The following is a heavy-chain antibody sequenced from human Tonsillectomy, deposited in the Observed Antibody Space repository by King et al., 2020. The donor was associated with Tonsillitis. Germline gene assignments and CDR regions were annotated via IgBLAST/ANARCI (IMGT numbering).Heavy chain of an antibody. V-gene: IGHV3-30*18. CDR2: MSYDGSNK. CDR1: GFPFSSCG. CDR3: AKAGGIAAAGMDY. J-gene: IGHJ4*02. Sequence: VQLVESGGGVVQPGRSLRLSCAASGFPFSSCGVHWVRQAPGKGLEWVAVMSYDGSNKDYVDSVRGRFTISRDNSKNALYLQMNNLRAEDTALYYCAKAGGIAAAGMDYWGQGTLVTVSS. D-gene: IGHD6-25*01.